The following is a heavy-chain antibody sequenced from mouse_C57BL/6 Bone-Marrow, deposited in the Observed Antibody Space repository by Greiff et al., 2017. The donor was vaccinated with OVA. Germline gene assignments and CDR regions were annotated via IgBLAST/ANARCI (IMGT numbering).Heavy chain of an antibody. D-gene: IGHD2-10*01. Sequence: EVQLQESGPELVKPGASVKIPCKASGYTFTDYNMDWVKQSHGKSLEWIGDINPNNGGTIYNQKFKGKATLTVDKSSSTAYMERRSLTSEDTAVYYCARRSYSEFAYWGQGTLVTVSA. CDR2: INPNNGGT. CDR1: GYTFTDYN. J-gene: IGHJ3*01. CDR3: ARRSYSEFAY. V-gene: IGHV1-18*01.